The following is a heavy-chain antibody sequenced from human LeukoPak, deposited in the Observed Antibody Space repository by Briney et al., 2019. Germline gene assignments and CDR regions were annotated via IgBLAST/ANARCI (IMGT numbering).Heavy chain of an antibody. D-gene: IGHD6-19*01. CDR2: ISAYNGNT. J-gene: IGHJ6*02. CDR1: GYTFTSYG. CDR3: ARDPEYSSGLKYYYYYYGMDV. Sequence: GASVTVSCKASGYTFTSYGISWVRQAPGQGLEWMGWISAYNGNTNYAQKLQGRVTMTTDTSTSTAYMELRNLRSDDTAVYYCARDPEYSSGLKYYYYYYGMDVWGQGTTVTVSS. V-gene: IGHV1-18*01.